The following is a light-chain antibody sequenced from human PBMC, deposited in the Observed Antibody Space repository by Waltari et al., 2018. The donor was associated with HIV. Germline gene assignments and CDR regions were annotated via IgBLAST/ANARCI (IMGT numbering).Light chain of an antibody. CDR3: SAWDDSLSVVV. Sequence: QSVLTQPPSASGTPGQGVTISCSGRTSNVRRYSVCWYRQLPGTSPKLLIYDNDKRPSWVSARFSGSKSGTSASLAISGLRSDDEADYYCSAWDDSLSVVVFGGGTKLTVL. J-gene: IGLJ3*02. V-gene: IGLV1-47*01. CDR2: DND. CDR1: TSNVRRYS.